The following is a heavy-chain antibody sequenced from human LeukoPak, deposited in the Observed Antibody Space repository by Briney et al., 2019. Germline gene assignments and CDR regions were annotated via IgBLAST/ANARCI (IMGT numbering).Heavy chain of an antibody. CDR3: ARGQGGGYDFWSGYYYYYYMDV. J-gene: IGHJ6*03. CDR1: GFTFDDYG. Sequence: GGSLRLSCAASGFTFDDYGMSWVRQAPGKGLEWVSGINWNGGSTGCADSVKGRFTISRDNAKNSLYLQMNSLRAEDTAVYYCARGQGGGYDFWSGYYYYYYMDVWGKGTTVTVSS. CDR2: INWNGGST. D-gene: IGHD3-3*01. V-gene: IGHV3-20*04.